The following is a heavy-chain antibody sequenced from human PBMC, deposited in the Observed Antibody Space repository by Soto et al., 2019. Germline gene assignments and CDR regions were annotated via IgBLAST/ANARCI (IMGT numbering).Heavy chain of an antibody. V-gene: IGHV5-51*01. CDR2: IYPGDSDT. Sequence: GESLKISCKGSGYSFTSYWIGWVRQMPGKGLEWMGIIYPGDSDTRYSPSFQGQVTISADKSISTAYLQWGSLKASDTAMYYCAREGVPAATWGSLYYYMDVWGKGTTVTVSS. D-gene: IGHD2-2*01. CDR3: AREGVPAATWGSLYYYMDV. J-gene: IGHJ6*03. CDR1: GYSFTSYW.